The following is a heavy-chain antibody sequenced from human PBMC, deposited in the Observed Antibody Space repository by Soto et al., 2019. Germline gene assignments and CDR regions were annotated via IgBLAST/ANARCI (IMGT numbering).Heavy chain of an antibody. CDR3: ARVSVGNYGLVDC. CDR2: ISSTSSTI. CDR1: GFTFSDYA. V-gene: IGHV3-48*01. Sequence: GGSLRLSCAASGFTFSDYAMNWVRQAPGKGLEWVSYISSTSSTIDYADSVKGRFTISRDNAKSSLYLQMNSLRAEDTAVYYCARVSVGNYGLVDCWGQGTLVTVSS. D-gene: IGHD1-7*01. J-gene: IGHJ4*02.